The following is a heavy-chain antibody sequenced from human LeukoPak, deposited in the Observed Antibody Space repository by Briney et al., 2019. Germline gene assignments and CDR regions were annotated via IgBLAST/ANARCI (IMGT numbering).Heavy chain of an antibody. CDR3: AKDASSGWFNDAFDI. V-gene: IGHV3-23*01. D-gene: IGHD6-19*01. CDR2: ISGSGGST. Sequence: SGGSLRLSCAASGFTFSSYAMSWVRQAPGKGLEWVSAISGSGGSTYYADSVKGRFTISRDNSKNTLHLQMNSLRAEDTAVYYRAKDASSGWFNDAFDIWGQGTMVTVSS. J-gene: IGHJ3*02. CDR1: GFTFSSYA.